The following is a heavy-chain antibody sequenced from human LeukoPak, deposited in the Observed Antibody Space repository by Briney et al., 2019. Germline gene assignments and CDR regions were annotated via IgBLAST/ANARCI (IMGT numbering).Heavy chain of an antibody. V-gene: IGHV1-69*05. Sequence: EASGKVSCRASGGTFSSYAISGVRQAPGQGLEWMGGIIPIFGTANYAQKFQGRVTITTDESTSTAYMELSSLRSEDTAVYYCALTGVAYCGGDCYLSFDYWGQGTLVTVSS. J-gene: IGHJ4*02. CDR2: IIPIFGTA. D-gene: IGHD2-21*02. CDR3: ALTGVAYCGGDCYLSFDY. CDR1: GGTFSSYA.